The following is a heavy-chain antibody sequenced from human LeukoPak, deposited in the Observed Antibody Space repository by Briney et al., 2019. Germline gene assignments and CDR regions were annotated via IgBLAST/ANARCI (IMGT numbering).Heavy chain of an antibody. CDR3: ARDEYDSSGYYYSPYDY. J-gene: IGHJ4*02. CDR1: GFTFSSYA. Sequence: GGSLRLSCAASGFTFSSYAMHWVRQAPGKGLEWVAVISYDGSNKYYADSVKGRFTIPRDNSKNTLYLQMNSLRAEDTAVYYCARDEYDSSGYYYSPYDYWGQGTLVTVSS. D-gene: IGHD3-22*01. V-gene: IGHV3-30*04. CDR2: ISYDGSNK.